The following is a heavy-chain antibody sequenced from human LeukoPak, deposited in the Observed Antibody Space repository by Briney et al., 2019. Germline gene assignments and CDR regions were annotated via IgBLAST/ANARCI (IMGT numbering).Heavy chain of an antibody. Sequence: SQTLSLTCTVSGGSISSGSYYWSWIRQPAGKGLEWIGRIYTSGSTNYNPSLKSRVTISVDKSKNQFSLKLSSVTAADTAVYYCARGSSGWFAVFDYWGQGTLVTVSS. CDR3: ARGSSGWFAVFDY. CDR1: GGSISSGSYY. J-gene: IGHJ4*02. CDR2: IYTSGST. V-gene: IGHV4-61*02. D-gene: IGHD6-19*01.